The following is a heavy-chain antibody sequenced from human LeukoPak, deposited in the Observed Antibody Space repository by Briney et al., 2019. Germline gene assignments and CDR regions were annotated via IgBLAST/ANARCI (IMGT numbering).Heavy chain of an antibody. V-gene: IGHV4-39*01. CDR2: VYYSGST. CDR3: ARRVVAAAGYNWFDP. J-gene: IGHJ5*02. CDR1: GSSISSSSYY. D-gene: IGHD6-13*01. Sequence: SETLSLNCTVSGSSISSSSYYWGWIRQPPGKGLEWIGSVYYSGSTYYNPSLKSRVTISVDTSKNQFSLKLSSVTAADTAVYYCARRVVAAAGYNWFDPWGQGTLVTVSS.